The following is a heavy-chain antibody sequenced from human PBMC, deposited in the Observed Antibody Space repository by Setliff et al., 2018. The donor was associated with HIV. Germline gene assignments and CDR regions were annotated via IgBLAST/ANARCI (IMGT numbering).Heavy chain of an antibody. CDR1: GFTFSSYD. D-gene: IGHD5-12*01. CDR3: ARVPVMATITYWYFDL. V-gene: IGHV3-13*01. Sequence: GGSLRLSCAASGFTFSSYDMHWVRQATGKGLEWVSAIGTAGDTYYPGSVKGRFTISRDNAKNSLYLQMNSLRAEDTTIYYCARVPVMATITYWYFDLWGRGTLVTVSS. CDR2: IGTAGDT. J-gene: IGHJ2*01.